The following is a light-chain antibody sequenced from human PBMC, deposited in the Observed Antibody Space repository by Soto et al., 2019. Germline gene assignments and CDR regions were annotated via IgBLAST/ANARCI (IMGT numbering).Light chain of an antibody. J-gene: IGLJ2*01. CDR1: SSNIGAGYD. Sequence: QSVLTQPPSVSGAPGQRVTISCTGSSSNIGAGYDVHWYQQFPGTAPKLLLYGSTNRPSGVPDRFSGSKSGTSASLAIAGLQTEDEADYYCQSYDSSLSAVVFGGGTKPTVL. CDR2: GST. CDR3: QSYDSSLSAVV. V-gene: IGLV1-40*01.